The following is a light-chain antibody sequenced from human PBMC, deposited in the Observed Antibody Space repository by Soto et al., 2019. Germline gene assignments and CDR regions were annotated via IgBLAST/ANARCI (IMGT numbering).Light chain of an antibody. CDR1: QSVSSY. V-gene: IGKV1-39*01. Sequence: DIQMTQSPSSLSASVGDRVTVTCRASQSVSSYLNWYQQKPGKAPKLLIYAASILQSGVPSRFSGGGSGTDFTLTISSLQPEDFATYYCQQSSGTPTWTFGQGTKVEI. CDR2: AAS. CDR3: QQSSGTPTWT. J-gene: IGKJ1*01.